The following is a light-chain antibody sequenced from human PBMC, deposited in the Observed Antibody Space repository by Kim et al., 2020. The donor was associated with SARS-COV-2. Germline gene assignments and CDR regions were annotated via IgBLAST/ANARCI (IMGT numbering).Light chain of an antibody. Sequence: ATINYKFSQSVLYSSNNKNYLAWYQQKPGQPPKLLIYWASTRESGVPDRFSGSGSGTDFTLTISSLQAEDVAVYYCQQYYSTPRTFGQGTKVDIK. J-gene: IGKJ1*01. CDR1: QSVLYSSNNKNY. CDR2: WAS. V-gene: IGKV4-1*01. CDR3: QQYYSTPRT.